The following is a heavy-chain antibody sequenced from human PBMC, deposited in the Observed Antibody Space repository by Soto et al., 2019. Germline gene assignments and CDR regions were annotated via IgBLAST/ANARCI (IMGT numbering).Heavy chain of an antibody. V-gene: IGHV5-10-1*01. D-gene: IGHD3-16*02. CDR2: IEPSDSYT. CDR3: ARQYYDYVWGSYREGDY. Sequence: GESLKISCKGSGYSFTSYCISWVRQMPGKGLAWMGRIEPSDSYTIYSPSFQGHVTISADKSISTAYLQWISMKASDTAMYYCARQYYDYVWGSYREGDYWGQGTLVTAPQ. J-gene: IGHJ4*02. CDR1: GYSFTSYC.